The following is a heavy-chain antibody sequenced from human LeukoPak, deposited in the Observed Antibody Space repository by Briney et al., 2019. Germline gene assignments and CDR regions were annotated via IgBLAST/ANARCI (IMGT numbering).Heavy chain of an antibody. Sequence: PSETLSLTCSVSGDSVSSSGYHWSWIRQPPGKGPEWIATIYYTGNTYYTPPLRGRVTISVDKSKNQFSLKLSSVTAADTAVYYCARSGAGGASITMIVVARPSLKAFDIWGQGTMVTVSS. CDR1: GDSVSSSGYH. D-gene: IGHD3-22*01. CDR3: ARSGAGGASITMIVVARPSLKAFDI. J-gene: IGHJ3*02. V-gene: IGHV4-39*07. CDR2: IYYTGNT.